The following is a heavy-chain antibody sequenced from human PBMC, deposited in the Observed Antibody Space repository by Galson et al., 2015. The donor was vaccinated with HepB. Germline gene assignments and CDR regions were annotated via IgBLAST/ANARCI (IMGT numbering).Heavy chain of an antibody. J-gene: IGHJ4*02. CDR1: GFSLSTSGVG. Sequence: PALVKPTQTLTLTCTFSGFSLSTSGVGVGWIRQPPGKALEWLALIYWSDDKRYSPSLKSRLTITKDTSKNQVVLTMTNMDPVDTATCYCVHRRLSTAMVDFDYWGQGTLVTVSS. CDR2: IYWSDDK. D-gene: IGHD5-18*01. CDR3: VHRRLSTAMVDFDY. V-gene: IGHV2-5*01.